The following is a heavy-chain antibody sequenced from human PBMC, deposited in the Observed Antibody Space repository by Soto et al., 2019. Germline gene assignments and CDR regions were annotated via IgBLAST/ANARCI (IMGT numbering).Heavy chain of an antibody. Sequence: SETLSLTCTVSGGSISTYYWSWIRRPPGKGLEWIGYIYYDGSTSYNPSLRSRVTISVDTSKNQFSLILSSVTSADTAVYYCARDQLSSGLYVWFDPWGQGTLVTVS. D-gene: IGHD6-25*01. CDR1: GGSISTYY. CDR2: IYYDGST. V-gene: IGHV4-59*01. CDR3: ARDQLSSGLYVWFDP. J-gene: IGHJ5*02.